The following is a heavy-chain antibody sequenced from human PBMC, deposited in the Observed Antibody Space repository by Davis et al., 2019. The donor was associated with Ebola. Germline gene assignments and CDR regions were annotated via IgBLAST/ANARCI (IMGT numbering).Heavy chain of an antibody. CDR1: GSTFSSYG. V-gene: IGHV3-30*02. CDR3: ARDSDDYSFDY. CDR2: VRSHGSDD. D-gene: IGHD4-11*01. J-gene: IGHJ4*02. Sequence: GRSLRLSCAASGSTFSSYGMHWVRQAPGKGLEWVAFVRSHGSDDHYADSVKGRFTISRDNSKNTLYLQMNSLRPEDTAVYYCARDSDDYSFDYWGQGTLVTVSS.